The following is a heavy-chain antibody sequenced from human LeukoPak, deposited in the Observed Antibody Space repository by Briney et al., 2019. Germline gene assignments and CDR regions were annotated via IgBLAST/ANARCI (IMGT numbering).Heavy chain of an antibody. CDR3: VRGGTVIVDSLAP. CDR1: GGSISSGGYS. V-gene: IGHV4-30-2*01. D-gene: IGHD2-8*02. Sequence: TSETLSLTCAVSGGSISSGGYSWSWIRQPPGKGLEWIGYIFYSGRTYYNPSLKSRVTISVDRSKNQFSLKLSSVTAADTAVYYCVRGGTVIVDSLAPWGQGLLVTVSS. J-gene: IGHJ5*02. CDR2: IFYSGRT.